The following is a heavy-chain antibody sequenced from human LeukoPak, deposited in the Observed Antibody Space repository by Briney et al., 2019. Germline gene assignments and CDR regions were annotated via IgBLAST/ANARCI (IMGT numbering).Heavy chain of an antibody. CDR2: ILPIFGTA. Sequence: SVKVSCQASGGTFSSYAISWVRQAPGQGPGWMGGILPIFGTANYAQKFQGRVTITTDESTSTAHMELSSPRSEDTAVYYCASIMGYGGNGGARYWGQGTLVTVSS. CDR1: GGTFSSYA. D-gene: IGHD4-23*01. J-gene: IGHJ4*02. CDR3: ASIMGYGGNGGARY. V-gene: IGHV1-69*05.